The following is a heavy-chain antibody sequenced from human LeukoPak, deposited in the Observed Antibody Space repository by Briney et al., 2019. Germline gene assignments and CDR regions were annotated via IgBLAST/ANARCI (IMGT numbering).Heavy chain of an antibody. Sequence: SETLSLTCTVSGGSISSGGYYWSWIRQHPGKGLEWIGYIYYSGSTYYNPSLKSRVTIPVDTSKNQFSLKLSSVTAADTAVYYCARDYDSSPGAFDIWGQGTMVTVSS. V-gene: IGHV4-31*03. CDR3: ARDYDSSPGAFDI. J-gene: IGHJ3*02. D-gene: IGHD3-22*01. CDR1: GGSISSGGYY. CDR2: IYYSGST.